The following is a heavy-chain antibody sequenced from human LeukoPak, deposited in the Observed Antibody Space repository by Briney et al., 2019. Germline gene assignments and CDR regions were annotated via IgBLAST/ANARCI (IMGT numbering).Heavy chain of an antibody. Sequence: SETLSLTCTVSGGSISSGGYYWSWIRQHPGKGLEWIGYIYYSGSTYYNPSLKSRVTISVDTSKNQLSLKLSSVTAADTAVYYCARDRAQKSGYYYYGMDVWGQGTTVTVSS. CDR3: ARDRAQKSGYYYYGMDV. V-gene: IGHV4-31*03. J-gene: IGHJ6*02. CDR2: IYYSGST. CDR1: GGSISSGGYY.